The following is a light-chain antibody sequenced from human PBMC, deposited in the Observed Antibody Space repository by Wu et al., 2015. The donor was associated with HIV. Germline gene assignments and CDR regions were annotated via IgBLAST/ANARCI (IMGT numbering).Light chain of an antibody. J-gene: IGKJ1*01. V-gene: IGKV3-20*01. CDR3: HQYGSSPQT. CDR1: EYWPQ. CDR2: GAS. Sequence: PRGRVTLSSQGQSEYWPQVSLVPPRDLARLPRLLMFGASTKITGHPQDRFSGSGSGTDFTLTISRLEPEDFAVYYCHQYGSSPQTFGQGTKVEIK.